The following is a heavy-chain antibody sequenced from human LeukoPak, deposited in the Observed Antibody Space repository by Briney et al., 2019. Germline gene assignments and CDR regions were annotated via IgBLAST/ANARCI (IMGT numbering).Heavy chain of an antibody. D-gene: IGHD3-9*01. J-gene: IGHJ4*02. CDR3: ALEYYDILTGYYSDY. V-gene: IGHV4-34*01. CDR1: GGSFSGYY. CDR2: INHSGST. Sequence: SETLSLTCAVYGGSFSGYYWGWIRQPPGKGLEWIGEINHSGSTNYNPSLKSRVTISVDTSKNQFSLKLSSVTAADTAVYCCALEYYDILTGYYSDYWGQGTLVTVSS.